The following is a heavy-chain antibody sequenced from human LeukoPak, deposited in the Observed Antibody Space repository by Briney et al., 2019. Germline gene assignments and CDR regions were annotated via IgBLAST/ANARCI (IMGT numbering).Heavy chain of an antibody. CDR1: GGSISSSNW. Sequence: SGTLSLTCAVSGGSISSSNWWSWVRQPPGKGLEWIGEIYHSGSTNYNPSLKSRVTISVDKSKSQFSLKLSSVTAADTAVYYCARVGNSGYDIMGYWGQGTLVTVSS. V-gene: IGHV4-4*02. CDR3: ARVGNSGYDIMGY. D-gene: IGHD5-12*01. CDR2: IYHSGST. J-gene: IGHJ4*02.